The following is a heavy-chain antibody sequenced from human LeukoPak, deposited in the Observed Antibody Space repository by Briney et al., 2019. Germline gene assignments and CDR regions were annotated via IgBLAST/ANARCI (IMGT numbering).Heavy chain of an antibody. J-gene: IGHJ4*02. V-gene: IGHV3-48*03. D-gene: IGHD4/OR15-4a*01. Sequence: GGSLRLSCAASGFTFSSYEMNWVRQAPGKGLEWVSYISSSGSTIYYADSVKGRFTISRDNAKNSLYLQMNSLRAEDTAVYYCARVFGAGYSDYWGQGTLVTVSS. CDR3: ARVFGAGYSDY. CDR1: GFTFSSYE. CDR2: ISSSGSTI.